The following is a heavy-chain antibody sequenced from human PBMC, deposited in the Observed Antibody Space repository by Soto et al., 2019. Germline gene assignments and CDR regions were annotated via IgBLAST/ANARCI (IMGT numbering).Heavy chain of an antibody. D-gene: IGHD6-6*01. CDR2: IVAGGGST. CDR3: AKDRSLSSSSSPRGDY. J-gene: IGHJ4*02. V-gene: IGHV3-23*01. CDR1: GFTFSDYA. Sequence: EVQLLESGGGLVQPGESLRLSCVASGFTFSDYAMSWVHLAPGKGLEWVSAIVAGGGSTFYAASVKGRFTVSRDNSKNTLYLQMNNLRAEDSAVYFCAKDRSLSSSSSPRGDYWGQGTLVTVSS.